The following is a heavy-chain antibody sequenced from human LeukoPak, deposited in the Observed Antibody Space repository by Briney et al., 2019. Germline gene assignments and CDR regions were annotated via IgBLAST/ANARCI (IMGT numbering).Heavy chain of an antibody. CDR2: INPSGGST. V-gene: IGHV1-46*01. CDR1: GYTFTSYY. Sequence: ASVKVSCKASGYTFTSYYMHWVRQAPGQGLEWMGIINPSGGSTSYAQKFQGRVTMTRDTSTSTVYMELSSLRSEDTAVYYCARDSVPYGGSSPAGNYWGQGTLVTVSS. D-gene: IGHD6-13*01. CDR3: ARDSVPYGGSSPAGNY. J-gene: IGHJ4*02.